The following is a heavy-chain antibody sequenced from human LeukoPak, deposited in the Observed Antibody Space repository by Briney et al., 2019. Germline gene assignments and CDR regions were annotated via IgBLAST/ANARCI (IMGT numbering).Heavy chain of an antibody. CDR3: ARALYSGSSVDY. Sequence: PSETLSLTCAVYGGSFSGYYWSWIRQPPGKGLEWIGEINHSGSTNYNPSLKSRVTISVDTSKNQFSLKLSSVTAADTAVYYCARALYSGSSVDYWGQGTLVTVSS. CDR1: GGSFSGYY. V-gene: IGHV4-34*01. J-gene: IGHJ4*02. D-gene: IGHD1-26*01. CDR2: INHSGST.